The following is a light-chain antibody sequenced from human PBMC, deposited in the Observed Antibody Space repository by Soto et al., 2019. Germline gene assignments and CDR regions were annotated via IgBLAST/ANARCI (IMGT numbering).Light chain of an antibody. Sequence: EIVLTQSPGTLSLSPGERATLSCRASQSVSSSYLAWYQQKPGQAPSLLIYGASSRAPGIPDRFSGSGSGTDFTLTISRLEPEHFAVYYCQQYGSSPFSFGPGLKVDIK. V-gene: IGKV3-20*01. CDR3: QQYGSSPFS. CDR2: GAS. J-gene: IGKJ3*01. CDR1: QSVSSSY.